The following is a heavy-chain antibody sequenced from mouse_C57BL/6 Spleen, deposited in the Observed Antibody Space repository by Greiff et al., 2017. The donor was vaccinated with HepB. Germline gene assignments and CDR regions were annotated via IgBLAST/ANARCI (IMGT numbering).Heavy chain of an antibody. J-gene: IGHJ4*01. Sequence: VQLQQSGAELVRPGSSVKLSCKASGYTFTSYWMHWVKQRPIQGLEWIGNIDPSDSETHYNQKFKDKATLTVDKSSSTAYMQLSSLTSEDSAVYYCARAGYYYGSSYEDAMDYWGQGTSVTVSS. CDR1: GYTFTSYW. D-gene: IGHD1-1*01. CDR3: ARAGYYYGSSYEDAMDY. V-gene: IGHV1-52*01. CDR2: IDPSDSET.